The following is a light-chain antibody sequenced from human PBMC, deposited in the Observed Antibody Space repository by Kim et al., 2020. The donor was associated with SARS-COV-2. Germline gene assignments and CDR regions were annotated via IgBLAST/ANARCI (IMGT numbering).Light chain of an antibody. Sequence: PASIGCRASQSRVDSEGNTYVSWWQQRPGQYARRRIYKVSNRDYGVPDRCSGSGGGSDVTMKITRGEAEDVGIYYCMQGTSTPPKTFGQGTKLEI. CDR2: KVS. CDR3: MQGTSTPPKT. J-gene: IGKJ2*01. CDR1: QSRVDSEGNTY. V-gene: IGKV2-30*01.